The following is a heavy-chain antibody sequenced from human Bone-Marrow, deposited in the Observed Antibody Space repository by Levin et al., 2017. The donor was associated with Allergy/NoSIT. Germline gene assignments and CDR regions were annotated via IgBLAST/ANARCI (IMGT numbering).Heavy chain of an antibody. CDR3: AKGNDFWSGYLVY. CDR1: GFTFSSYG. V-gene: IGHV3-30*18. D-gene: IGHD3-3*01. J-gene: IGHJ4*02. CDR2: ISYDGSNK. Sequence: PGGSLRLSCAASGFTFSSYGMHWVRQAPGKGLEWVAVISYDGSNKYYADSVKGRFTISRDNSKNTLYLQMNSLRAEDTAVYYCAKGNDFWSGYLVYWGQGTLVTVSS.